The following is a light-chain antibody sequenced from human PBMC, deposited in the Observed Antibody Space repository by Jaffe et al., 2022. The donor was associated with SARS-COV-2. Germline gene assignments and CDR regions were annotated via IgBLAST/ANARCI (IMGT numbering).Light chain of an antibody. CDR3: AAWDDSLSGQGL. Sequence: QSVLTQPPSASGTPGQRVTISCSGSSSNIGINYVYWYQQLPGTAPKLLIYRNNQRPSGVPDRFSGSKSGSSASLAISGLRSEDEADYYCAAWDDSLSGQGLFGGGTKLTVL. J-gene: IGLJ2*01. V-gene: IGLV1-47*01. CDR2: RNN. CDR1: SSNIGINY.